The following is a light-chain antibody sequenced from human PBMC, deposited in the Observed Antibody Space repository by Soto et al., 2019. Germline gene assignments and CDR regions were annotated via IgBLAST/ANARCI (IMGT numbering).Light chain of an antibody. CDR3: QQSYSTPYT. J-gene: IGKJ2*01. V-gene: IGKV1-39*01. CDR1: QSIGTY. Sequence: DIQMTQSPSSLSASVGDRVTITCRASQSIGTYLSWYQQKPGKAPNLLIYAASSLQSGVPSSFGGSGSGTDFTLTISSLQPEDFATYFWQQSYSTPYTFGQGTTLEIK. CDR2: AAS.